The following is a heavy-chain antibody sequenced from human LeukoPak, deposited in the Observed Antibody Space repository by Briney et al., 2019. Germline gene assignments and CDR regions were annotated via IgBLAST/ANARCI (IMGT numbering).Heavy chain of an antibody. D-gene: IGHD4-23*01. V-gene: IGHV1-2*02. CDR2: INPNSGGT. CDR3: ARDFNDYGGNST. J-gene: IGHJ5*02. Sequence: ASVKVSCKASGYTFTGYYMHWVRQAPGQGLEWMAWINPNSGGTNYAQKFQGRVTMTRDTSISTAYMELSRLRSDDTAVYYCARDFNDYGGNSTWGQGTLVTVSS. CDR1: GYTFTGYY.